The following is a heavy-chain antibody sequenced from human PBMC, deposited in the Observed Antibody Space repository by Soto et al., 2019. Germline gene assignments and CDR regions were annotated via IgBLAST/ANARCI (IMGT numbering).Heavy chain of an antibody. D-gene: IGHD3-3*01. V-gene: IGHV3-30*18. CDR2: MSYDGSNK. CDR1: GFTFSSYG. Sequence: SLRLSCAASGFTFSSYGMHWVRQAPGKGLEWVAVMSYDGSNKYYADSVKGRFTISRDNSKNTLYLQMNSLRAEDTAVYYCAKGYDFWSGYFDYWGQGTLVTVSS. J-gene: IGHJ4*02. CDR3: AKGYDFWSGYFDY.